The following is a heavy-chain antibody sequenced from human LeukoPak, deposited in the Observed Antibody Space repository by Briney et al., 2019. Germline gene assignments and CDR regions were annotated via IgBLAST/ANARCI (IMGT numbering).Heavy chain of an antibody. CDR2: IYYTGNT. V-gene: IGHV4-39*01. CDR3: TRNFTSTPGD. CDR1: GDSVSSPSHH. Sequence: SETLSLTCTVSGDSVSSPSHHWAWIRQPPGKGLEWIASIYYTGNTYYNPSLKSRLSISIDASKNYFSLKLSSVTAADTAVYFCTRNFTSTPGDWGKGTLVTVSS. J-gene: IGHJ4*02. D-gene: IGHD1-1*01.